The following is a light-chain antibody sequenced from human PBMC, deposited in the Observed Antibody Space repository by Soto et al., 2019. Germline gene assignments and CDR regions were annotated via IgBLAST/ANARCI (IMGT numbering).Light chain of an antibody. J-gene: IGLJ3*02. Sequence: QSVLTQPPSASGTPGQRVTISCSGSSSNIGSEYVVWYQHLPGTAPKLLIYRNNQRPSGVPDRFAGSKSGTSASLAISGLRSEDEADYYCCSYAATSTLVFGGGTKLTVL. CDR2: RNN. V-gene: IGLV1-47*01. CDR3: CSYAATSTLV. CDR1: SSNIGSEY.